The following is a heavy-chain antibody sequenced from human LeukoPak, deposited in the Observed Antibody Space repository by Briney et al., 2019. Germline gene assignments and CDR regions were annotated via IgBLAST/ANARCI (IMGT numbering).Heavy chain of an antibody. D-gene: IGHD6-6*01. V-gene: IGHV4-39*01. Sequence: SETLSPTCTVSGGSISSSSYYWGWIRQPPGKGLEWIGSIYYSGSTYYNPSLKSRVTISVDTSKNQFSLKLSSVTAADTAVYYCASSSSYYYYYYTDVWGKGTTVTVSS. J-gene: IGHJ6*03. CDR2: IYYSGST. CDR1: GGSISSSSYY. CDR3: ASSSSYYYYYYTDV.